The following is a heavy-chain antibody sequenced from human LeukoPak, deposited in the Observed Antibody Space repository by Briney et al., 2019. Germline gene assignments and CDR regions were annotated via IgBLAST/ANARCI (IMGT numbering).Heavy chain of an antibody. CDR2: INPNSGGT. CDR1: GYIFTGYY. D-gene: IGHD3-22*01. CDR3: AREFSSGYYYDY. V-gene: IGHV1-2*02. Sequence: GASVKVSCKASGYIFTGYYMHWVRQAPGQGLEWMGWINPNSGGTNYAQKFQGRVTMTRDTSISTAYMELSRLRSDDTAVYYCAREFSSGYYYDYWGQGTLVTVSS. J-gene: IGHJ4*02.